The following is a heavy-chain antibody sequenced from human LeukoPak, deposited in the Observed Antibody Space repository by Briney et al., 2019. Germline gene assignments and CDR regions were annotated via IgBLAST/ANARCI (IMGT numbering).Heavy chain of an antibody. CDR3: ARMPIYSSSPYDAFDI. CDR1: GGTFSSYA. D-gene: IGHD6-6*01. J-gene: IGHJ3*02. CDR2: IIPILGIA. V-gene: IGHV1-69*04. Sequence: ASVKVSCNASGGTFSSYAISWVRQAPGQGLEWMGRIIPILGIANYAQKFQGRVTITADKSTSTAYMELSSLRSEDTAVYYCARMPIYSSSPYDAFDIWGQGTMVTVSS.